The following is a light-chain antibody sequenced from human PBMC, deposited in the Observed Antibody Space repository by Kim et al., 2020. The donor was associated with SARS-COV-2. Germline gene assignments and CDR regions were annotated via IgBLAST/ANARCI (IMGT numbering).Light chain of an antibody. J-gene: IGKJ1*01. CDR3: QQYYSTPPT. V-gene: IGKV4-1*01. CDR2: WAS. Sequence: DIVMTQSPDSLAVSLGERATINCKSSQSVLYRSNNKNYLAWYQQKPGQPPKLIIYWASTRESGVPDRFRGSGSGTDFTLTISSLQAEDVAVYYCQQYYSTPPTFGQGTKVDIK. CDR1: QSVLYRSNNKNY.